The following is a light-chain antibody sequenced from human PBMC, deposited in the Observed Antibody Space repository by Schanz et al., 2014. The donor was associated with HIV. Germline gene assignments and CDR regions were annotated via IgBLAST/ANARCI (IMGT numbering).Light chain of an antibody. Sequence: DIQMTQSPSTLSASVGDKITITCRASQYISRWLAWYQQKPGKAPELLIYQASTLQTGVPSRFSGSGSGTEFTLSISSLQSDDFATYYCLQYNDDVYTFGQGTKLEIK. CDR3: LQYNDDVYT. CDR2: QAS. J-gene: IGKJ2*01. CDR1: QYISRW. V-gene: IGKV1-5*03.